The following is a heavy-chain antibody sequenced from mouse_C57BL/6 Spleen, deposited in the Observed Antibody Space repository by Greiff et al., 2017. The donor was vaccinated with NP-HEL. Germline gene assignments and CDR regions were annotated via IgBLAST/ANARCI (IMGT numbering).Heavy chain of an antibody. CDR2: IHPNSGST. J-gene: IGHJ2*01. CDR3: ARPNTVVYDY. Sequence: VQLQQPGAELVKPGASVKLSCTASGYTFTSYWMHWVQQRPGQGLEWIGMIHPNSGSTNYNEKFKSKATLTVDKSSSSVYMQLSSLKSEDSAVYYCARPNTVVYDYWGQGTTLTVSS. D-gene: IGHD1-1*01. CDR1: GYTFTSYW. V-gene: IGHV1-64*01.